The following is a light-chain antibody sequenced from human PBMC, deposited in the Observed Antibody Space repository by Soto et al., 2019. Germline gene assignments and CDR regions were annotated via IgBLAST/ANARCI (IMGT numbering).Light chain of an antibody. CDR3: SSYTSGSTLVV. CDR2: EVT. V-gene: IGLV2-14*01. J-gene: IGLJ2*01. CDR1: SSDVGYYNY. Sequence: QSALTQPASVSGSPGQSITISCTGTSSDVGYYNYVSWYQHHPGKVPKLMIYEVTNRPSGVSNRFSGSKSGNTASLTISGLQAEDEADYYCSSYTSGSTLVVFGGGTKLTVL.